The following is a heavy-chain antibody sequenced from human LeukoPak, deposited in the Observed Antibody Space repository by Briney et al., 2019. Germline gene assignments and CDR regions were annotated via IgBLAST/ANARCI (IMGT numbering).Heavy chain of an antibody. CDR3: ARDHITLVRGVIYYYYGVDV. V-gene: IGHV3-30-3*01. CDR1: GFTFSTYS. Sequence: GRSLRLSCAASGFTFSTYSMHWVRQAPGKGLEWVAVISYDGTNIYYADSVKGRFTISRDNSKNTLYLQMNSLRAEDTAVCYCARDHITLVRGVIYYYYGVDVWGQGTTATVSS. CDR2: ISYDGTNI. J-gene: IGHJ6*02. D-gene: IGHD3-10*01.